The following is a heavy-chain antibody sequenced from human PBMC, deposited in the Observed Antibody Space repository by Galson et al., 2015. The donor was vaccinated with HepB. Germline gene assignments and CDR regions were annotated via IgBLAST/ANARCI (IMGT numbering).Heavy chain of an antibody. J-gene: IGHJ4*02. V-gene: IGHV5-10-1*01. Sequence: QSGAAVKKPGESLRISCTGSGYSFTSYWITWVRQMPGKGLEWMGRIDPSDSNSNYSPSFQGHVSISADKSISTAYLQWSSLKASDTAMYYCARMDPHLNYWGQGSLVTVSS. D-gene: IGHD2-2*03. CDR1: GYSFTSYW. CDR3: ARMDPHLNY. CDR2: IDPSDSNS.